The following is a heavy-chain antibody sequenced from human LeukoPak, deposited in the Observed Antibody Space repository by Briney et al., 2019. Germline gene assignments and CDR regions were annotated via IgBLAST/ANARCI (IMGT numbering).Heavy chain of an antibody. CDR3: AKDRLGYCSSTSCYDVDY. V-gene: IGHV3-23*01. D-gene: IGHD2-2*01. Sequence: PGGSLRLSCAASGFTFSSYAMSWVRQAPGKGLEWVSAISGSGGSTYYADSVKGRFTISRDNSKNTLYLQMNSLRAEDTAVYYCAKDRLGYCSSTSCYDVDYWGQGTLVTVSS. CDR2: ISGSGGST. CDR1: GFTFSSYA. J-gene: IGHJ4*02.